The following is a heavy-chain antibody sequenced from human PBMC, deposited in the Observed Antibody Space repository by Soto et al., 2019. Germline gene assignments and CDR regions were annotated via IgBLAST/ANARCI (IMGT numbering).Heavy chain of an antibody. CDR3: AKECRVLVWFGELLSYGMDV. Sequence: GGSLRLSCAASGFTSSSYGMHWVRQAPGKGLEWVAVISYDGSNKYYADSVKGRFTISRDNSKNTLYLQMNSLRAEDTAVYYCAKECRVLVWFGELLSYGMDVWGQGTTVTVSS. CDR2: ISYDGSNK. V-gene: IGHV3-30*18. D-gene: IGHD3-10*01. J-gene: IGHJ6*02. CDR1: GFTSSSYG.